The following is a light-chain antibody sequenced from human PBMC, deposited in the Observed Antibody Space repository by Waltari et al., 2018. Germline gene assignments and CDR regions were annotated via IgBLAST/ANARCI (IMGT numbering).Light chain of an antibody. V-gene: IGKV3-15*01. CDR2: GAY. J-gene: IGKJ3*01. CDR1: QSVSNN. Sequence: EIVMTQSPATLSVSPGERATLSCRASQSVSNNLAWYQQNPGQAPRHLIYGAYTRATGISARFSGSGSGTDFTLTINSLQSEDFAVYYCQQYKNWPRTFGPGTKVEIK. CDR3: QQYKNWPRT.